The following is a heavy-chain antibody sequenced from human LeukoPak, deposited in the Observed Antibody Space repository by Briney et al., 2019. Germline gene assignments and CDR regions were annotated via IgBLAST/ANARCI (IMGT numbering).Heavy chain of an antibody. J-gene: IGHJ4*02. CDR2: LYYSGWST. Sequence: SETLSLTCAVYGGSFSGYYWGWVRQPPGKGLEWIGSLYYSGWSTYYNPSLKSRVTISVDTSKNQFSLKLNSVTAADTAVYYCARLGCSSASCYPGNWGQGTLVTVSS. D-gene: IGHD2-2*01. CDR1: GGSFSGYY. CDR3: ARLGCSSASCYPGN. V-gene: IGHV4-39*01.